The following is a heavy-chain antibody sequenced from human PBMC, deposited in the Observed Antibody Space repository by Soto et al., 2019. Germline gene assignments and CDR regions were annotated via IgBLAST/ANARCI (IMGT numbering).Heavy chain of an antibody. CDR1: GFTFSSYS. CDR2: ISSSSSTI. Sequence: EVQLVESGGGLVQPGGSLRLSCAASGFTFSSYSMNWVRQAPGKGLEWVSYISSSSSTIYYADSVKGRFTISRDNAKNSLYLQMNSLRDEDTAVYYCAREYSGWYAPFVDYWGQGTLVTVSS. V-gene: IGHV3-48*02. J-gene: IGHJ4*02. D-gene: IGHD6-19*01. CDR3: AREYSGWYAPFVDY.